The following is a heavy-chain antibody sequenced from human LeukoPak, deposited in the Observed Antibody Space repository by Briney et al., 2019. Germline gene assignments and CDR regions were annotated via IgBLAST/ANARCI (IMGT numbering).Heavy chain of an antibody. Sequence: SQTLSLTCTVSGGSISSGGYYWSWIRQHPGKGLEWIGYIYYSGSTYYNPSLKSRVTMSVDTSKNQFSLKLSSVTAADTAVYYCARDSPGHLLDYWGQGTLVTVSS. CDR3: ARDSPGHLLDY. J-gene: IGHJ4*02. V-gene: IGHV4-31*03. CDR2: IYYSGST. CDR1: GGSISSGGYY.